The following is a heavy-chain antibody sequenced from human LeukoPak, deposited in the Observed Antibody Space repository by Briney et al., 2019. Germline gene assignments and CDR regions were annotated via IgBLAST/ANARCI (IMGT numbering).Heavy chain of an antibody. CDR2: IYYGGST. CDR3: ARGQWRGGTGYSDAFDI. Sequence: PSETLSLTCTVSGGSISNYYWTWLRQPPGKGLEWIGYIYYGGSTRYSPSLKSRVTISGDASKKEFSLSLNSVTAADTAVYYCARGQWRGGTGYSDAFDIWGHGTMVTVSS. D-gene: IGHD2-15*01. CDR1: GGSISNYY. J-gene: IGHJ3*02. V-gene: IGHV4-59*08.